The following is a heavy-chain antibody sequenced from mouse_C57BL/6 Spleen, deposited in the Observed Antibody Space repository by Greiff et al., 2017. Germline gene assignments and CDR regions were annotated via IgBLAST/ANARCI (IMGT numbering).Heavy chain of an antibody. V-gene: IGHV1-82*01. Sequence: QVQLQQPGPELVKPGASVKISCKASGYAFSSSWMPWVQQRPGKGLAWIGRIYPGDGVTNYNGKFKGKATLTADNSSSTAYMQLSSLTSEDSAGYFCARWGSTDGGWAYWGQGSRVTVAA. D-gene: IGHD1-1*01. CDR3: ARWGSTDGGWAY. CDR2: IYPGDGVT. J-gene: IGHJ3*01. CDR1: GYAFSSSW.